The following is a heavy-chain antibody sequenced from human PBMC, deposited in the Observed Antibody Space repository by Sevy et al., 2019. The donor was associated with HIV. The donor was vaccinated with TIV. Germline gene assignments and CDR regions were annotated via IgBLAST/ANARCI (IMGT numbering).Heavy chain of an antibody. D-gene: IGHD6-13*01. CDR1: GYTFTSYG. J-gene: IGHJ6*02. CDR2: ISAYNGNT. Sequence: ASVKVSCKASGYTFTSYGISWVRQAPGQGLEWMGWISAYNGNTNYAQKLQGRVTMTTDTSTSTAYMELRSLRSDDTAVYYCARPRQQLVQGSSYYGMDVWGQGTTVTVSS. CDR3: ARPRQQLVQGSSYYGMDV. V-gene: IGHV1-18*01.